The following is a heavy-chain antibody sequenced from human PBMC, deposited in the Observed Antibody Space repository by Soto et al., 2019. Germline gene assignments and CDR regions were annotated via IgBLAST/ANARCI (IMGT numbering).Heavy chain of an antibody. CDR3: AVSRGRIFGVVTPRDYYYYGMDV. V-gene: IGHV4-59*01. CDR2: IYYSGST. D-gene: IGHD3-3*01. Sequence: SETLSLTCTVSGGSISSYYWSWIRQPPGKGLEWIGYIYYSGSTNYNPSLKSRVTISVDTSKNQFSLKLSSVTAADTAVYYCAVSRGRIFGVVTPRDYYYYGMDVWGQGTTVTVSS. CDR1: GGSISSYY. J-gene: IGHJ6*02.